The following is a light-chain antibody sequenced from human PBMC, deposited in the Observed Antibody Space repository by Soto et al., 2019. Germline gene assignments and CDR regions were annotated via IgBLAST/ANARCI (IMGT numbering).Light chain of an antibody. Sequence: IVLTQSPGTLSLSPGERATLSCRASQSVRNLLAWYRQRPGQAPRLLIHVASIRATGIPDRFSGSGSGTDFTLTISRLEPEDFAVYYCQHYISSPFTFGPGTKVDIK. CDR2: VAS. CDR1: QSVRNL. J-gene: IGKJ3*01. V-gene: IGKV3-20*01. CDR3: QHYISSPFT.